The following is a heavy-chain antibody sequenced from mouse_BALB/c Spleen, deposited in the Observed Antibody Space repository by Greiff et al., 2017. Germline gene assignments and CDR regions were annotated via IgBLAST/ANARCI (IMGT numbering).Heavy chain of an antibody. CDR1: GFSLTSYG. J-gene: IGHJ2*01. D-gene: IGHD3-1*01. CDR2: IWAGGST. CDR3: ARDRGRGYFDY. Sequence: QVQLKESGPGLVAPSQSLSITCTVSGFSLTSYGVHWVRQPPGKGLEWLGVIWAGGSTNYNSALMSRLSISKDNSKSQVFLKMNSLQTDDTAMYYCARDRGRGYFDYWGQGTTLTVSS. V-gene: IGHV2-9*02.